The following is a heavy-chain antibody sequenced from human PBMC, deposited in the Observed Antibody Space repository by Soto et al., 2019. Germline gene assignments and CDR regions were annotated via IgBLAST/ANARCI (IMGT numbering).Heavy chain of an antibody. D-gene: IGHD4-4*01. Sequence: GGSLRLSCAASGFTFSSYAMHWVRQAPGKGLEWVAVISYDGSNKYYADSVKGRFTISRDNSKNTLYLQMNSLRAEDTAVYYCARGLDYSNYDVYYYYGMDVWGQGTTVTVSS. CDR1: GFTFSSYA. CDR2: ISYDGSNK. V-gene: IGHV3-30-3*01. CDR3: ARGLDYSNYDVYYYYGMDV. J-gene: IGHJ6*02.